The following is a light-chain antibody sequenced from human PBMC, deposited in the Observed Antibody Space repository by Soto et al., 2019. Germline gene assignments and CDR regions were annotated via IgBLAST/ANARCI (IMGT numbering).Light chain of an antibody. CDR3: SSYTSTNTVI. J-gene: IGLJ2*01. V-gene: IGLV2-8*01. Sequence: QSALTQPPSASGSPGQSVAISCTGTSSDVGGYNYVSWYQQHPGKAPKLMIYEVNKRPSGVPDRFSASKSGNTASLTISGLQAEDECHYYCSSYTSTNTVIFGGGTKLTVL. CDR2: EVN. CDR1: SSDVGGYNY.